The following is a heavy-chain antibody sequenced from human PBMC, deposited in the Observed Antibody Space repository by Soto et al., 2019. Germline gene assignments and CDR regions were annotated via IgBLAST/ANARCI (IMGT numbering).Heavy chain of an antibody. CDR1: GFTFSSYS. V-gene: IGHV3-21*01. Sequence: ESGGGLVKPGGSLRLSCAASGFTFSSYSMNWVRQAPGKGLEWVSSISSSSSYIYYADSVKGRFTISRDNAKNSLYLQMNSLRAEDTAVYYCARDRYYDSSGYYPIGDYYYYGMDVWGQGTTVTVSS. J-gene: IGHJ6*02. CDR2: ISSSSSYI. D-gene: IGHD3-22*01. CDR3: ARDRYYDSSGYYPIGDYYYYGMDV.